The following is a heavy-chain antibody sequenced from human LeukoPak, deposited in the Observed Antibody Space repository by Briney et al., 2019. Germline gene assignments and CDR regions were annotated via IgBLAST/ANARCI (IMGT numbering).Heavy chain of an antibody. J-gene: IGHJ4*02. Sequence: PGGSLRLSCAASGFTFSSYGMHWVRQAPGKGLEWVAFIRYDGSNKYYADSVKGRFTISRDNSKNTLYLQMNSLRAEDTAVYYCAKIYQLPDSFDYWGQGTLVTVSS. CDR2: IRYDGSNK. CDR3: AKIYQLPDSFDY. CDR1: GFTFSSYG. V-gene: IGHV3-30*02. D-gene: IGHD2-2*01.